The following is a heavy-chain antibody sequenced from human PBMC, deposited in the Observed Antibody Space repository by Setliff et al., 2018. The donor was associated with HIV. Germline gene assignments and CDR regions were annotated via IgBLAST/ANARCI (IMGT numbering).Heavy chain of an antibody. V-gene: IGHV3-30-3*01. J-gene: IGHJ3*02. CDR3: AKDHRYCSGGSCFADAFDI. CDR1: GFTFSSYA. D-gene: IGHD2-15*01. CDR2: ISYDGSNK. Sequence: GESLKISCAASGFTFSSYAMHWVRQAPGKGLEWVAVISYDGSNKYYADSVKGRFTISRDNSKNTLYLQMNSLRAEDTAVYYCAKDHRYCSGGSCFADAFDIWGQGTMVTVSS.